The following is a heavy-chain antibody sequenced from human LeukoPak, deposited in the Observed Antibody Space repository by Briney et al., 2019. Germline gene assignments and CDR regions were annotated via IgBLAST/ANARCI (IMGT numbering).Heavy chain of an antibody. J-gene: IGHJ4*02. Sequence: GGSLRLSCAASGFTFSSYAMSWVRQAPGKGLEWVSAISGGGGATYYADSVKGRFTISRDNSKNTLFLQMNTLRAEDTAVYYCAKTFAGTTLFDYWGQGTLVTVSS. CDR3: AKTFAGTTLFDY. D-gene: IGHD1-1*01. V-gene: IGHV3-23*01. CDR1: GFTFSSYA. CDR2: ISGGGGAT.